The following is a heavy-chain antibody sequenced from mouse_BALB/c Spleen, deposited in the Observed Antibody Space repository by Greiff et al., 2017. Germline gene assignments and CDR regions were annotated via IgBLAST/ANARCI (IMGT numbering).Heavy chain of an antibody. J-gene: IGHJ4*01. CDR2: IYPGDGDT. CDR1: GYAFSSYW. V-gene: IGHV1-80*01. CDR3: ARMILRYYAMDY. Sequence: QVQLQQSGAELVRPGSSVKMSCKASGYAFSSYWMNWVKQRPGQGLEWIGQIYPGDGDTNYNGKFKGKATLTADKSSSTAYMQLSSLTSEDSAVYYCARMILRYYAMDYWGQGTSVTVSS. D-gene: IGHD1-1*01.